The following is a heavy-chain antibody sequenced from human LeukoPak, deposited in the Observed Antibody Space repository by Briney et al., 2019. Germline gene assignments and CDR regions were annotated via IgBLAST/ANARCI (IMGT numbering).Heavy chain of an antibody. CDR1: GFTFSSYN. D-gene: IGHD3-10*02. Sequence: PVGSLRLSCAASGFTFSSYNMNSVRQAPGKGLEWVSSITSGSSYIYYADSVKGRFTISRDNARNLLYLQMNSLRAEDTAVYYCAELGITMVGGVWGKGTTVTVSS. V-gene: IGHV3-21*01. J-gene: IGHJ6*04. CDR3: AELGITMVGGV. CDR2: ITSGSSYI.